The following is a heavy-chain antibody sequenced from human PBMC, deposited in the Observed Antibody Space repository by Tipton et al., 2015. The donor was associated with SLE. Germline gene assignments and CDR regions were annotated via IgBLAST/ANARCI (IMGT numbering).Heavy chain of an antibody. D-gene: IGHD3-22*01. CDR2: FIPILGIS. Sequence: QLVQSGAEVKKPGASVKVSCKASGGIFSDYTISWVRQAPGQGLEWMGRFIPILGISNYVQSFQGRVTITTDESTGTVYMDLSSLTSEDTAVYYCARRHFDTSGYYRGAFDIWGQGKMVTVSS. CDR3: ARRHFDTSGYYRGAFDI. J-gene: IGHJ3*02. V-gene: IGHV1-69*16. CDR1: GGIFSDYT.